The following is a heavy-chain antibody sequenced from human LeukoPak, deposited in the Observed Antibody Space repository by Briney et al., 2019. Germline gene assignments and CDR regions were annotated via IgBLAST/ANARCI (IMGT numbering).Heavy chain of an antibody. J-gene: IGHJ4*02. CDR2: IYSGGNT. D-gene: IGHD3-22*01. V-gene: IGHV3-53*01. CDR3: ARRAGDYSHPYDY. Sequence: GGSLRLSCAASGLTVSSNCMSWVRQAPGKGLEWVSFIYSGGNTYYADSGKGGFTISRDNSKNTVHLQMHSLRAEDTAMYYCARRAGDYSHPYDYWGQGTLVTVSS. CDR1: GLTVSSNC.